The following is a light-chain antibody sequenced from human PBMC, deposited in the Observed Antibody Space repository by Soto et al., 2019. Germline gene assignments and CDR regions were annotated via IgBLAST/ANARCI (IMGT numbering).Light chain of an antibody. CDR1: RRLGSSY. CDR2: GAS. V-gene: IGKV3-20*01. Sequence: EDVFTQSPGTLSLSPGERATPSCRNTRRLGSSYLAWYQQKPGQAPRLLIYGASSRAAGIPARFSGSGSGTDFTLTISRLEPEDFAVYYCQQYGNSLLTFGGGTKVDIK. J-gene: IGKJ4*01. CDR3: QQYGNSLLT.